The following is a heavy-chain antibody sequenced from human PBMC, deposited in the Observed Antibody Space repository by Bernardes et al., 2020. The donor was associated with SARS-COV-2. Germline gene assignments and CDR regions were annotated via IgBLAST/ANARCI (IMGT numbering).Heavy chain of an antibody. V-gene: IGHV1-2*02. J-gene: IGHJ6*02. CDR1: GYPFTGYY. D-gene: IGHD3-22*01. Sequence: ASVKVSCKASGYPFTGYYMHWVRQAPGQGLEWMGWINPNSGGTNYAQKFQGRVTMTRDTSISTAYMDLTRLRSDDTAVYYCALPPTNYDRYGMDVWGQGTTVTVSS. CDR3: ALPPTNYDRYGMDV. CDR2: INPNSGGT.